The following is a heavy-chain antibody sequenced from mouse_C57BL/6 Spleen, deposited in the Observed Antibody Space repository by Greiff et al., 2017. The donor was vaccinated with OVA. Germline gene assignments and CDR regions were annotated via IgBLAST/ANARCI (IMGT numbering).Heavy chain of an antibody. V-gene: IGHV1-76*01. Sequence: VQFQQSGAELVRPGASVKLSCKASGYTFTDYYINWVKQRPGQGLEWIARIYPGSGNTYYNEKFKGKATLTAEKSSSTAYMQLSSLTSEDSAVYFCARDGSSYGDYAMDYWGQGTSVTVSS. CDR3: ARDGSSYGDYAMDY. CDR2: IYPGSGNT. CDR1: GYTFTDYY. J-gene: IGHJ4*01. D-gene: IGHD1-1*01.